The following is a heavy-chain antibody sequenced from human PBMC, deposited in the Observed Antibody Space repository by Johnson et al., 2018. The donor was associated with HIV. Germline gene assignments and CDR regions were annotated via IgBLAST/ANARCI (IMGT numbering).Heavy chain of an antibody. J-gene: IGHJ3*01. V-gene: IGHV3-33*06. CDR2: ILFDGSHK. CDR1: GFAFSNHG. D-gene: IGHD3/OR15-3a*01. CDR3: AKDKFMFLDNPVDAFDV. Sequence: QVQLVESGGGVVQPGRSLRLSCAASGFAFSNHGMHWVRQAPGKGLEWVAVILFDGSHKYYTDSVKGLSTISRDNSNNTLYLHMNSLRPDDTGVYYCAKDKFMFLDNPVDAFDVWGQGTMVTFSS.